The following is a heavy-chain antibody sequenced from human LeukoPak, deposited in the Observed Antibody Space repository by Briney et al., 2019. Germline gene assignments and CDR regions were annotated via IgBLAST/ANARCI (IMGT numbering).Heavy chain of an antibody. CDR1: GFTFSSYG. J-gene: IGHJ4*02. V-gene: IGHV3-23*01. Sequence: PGGSLRLSCAASGFTFSSYGMSWVRQAPGKGLEWVSAISGSGGSTYYADSVKGWFTISRDNSKNTLYLQMNSLRAEDTAVYYCARDLETRYGDYSADYWGQGTLVTVSS. CDR2: ISGSGGST. D-gene: IGHD4-17*01. CDR3: ARDLETRYGDYSADY.